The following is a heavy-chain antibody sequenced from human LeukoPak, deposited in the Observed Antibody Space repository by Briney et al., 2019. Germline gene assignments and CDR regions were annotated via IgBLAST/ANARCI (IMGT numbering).Heavy chain of an antibody. V-gene: IGHV1-18*01. CDR2: ISGYNGNT. Sequence: GASVKVSCKASGYTFSSYGISWVRQAPGQGLEWMGWISGYNGNTKYAQKFQGRVTMTRDTSISTAYMELSRLRSDDTAVYYCARDYDSSGYYFGYWGQGTLVTVSS. J-gene: IGHJ4*02. D-gene: IGHD3-22*01. CDR3: ARDYDSSGYYFGY. CDR1: GYTFSSYG.